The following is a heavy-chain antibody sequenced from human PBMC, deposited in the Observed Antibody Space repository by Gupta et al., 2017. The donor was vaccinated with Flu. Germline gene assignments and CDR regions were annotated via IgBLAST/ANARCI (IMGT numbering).Heavy chain of an antibody. Sequence: QVPFVQSGADVQKPGASVKVSCQASGYIFNTKEAVNWIRQAPGEGPEWMGWVNSVTGYTRYSPKFQDRVKMTTDTSANTVYMGVPSLRPEDTEKHFCAGGGSPLWSTGGHGTMVTVSS. D-gene: IGHD3-10*01. V-gene: IGHV1-3*01. CDR1: GYIFNTKEA. CDR3: AGGGSPLWST. CDR2: VNSVTGYT. J-gene: IGHJ4*01.